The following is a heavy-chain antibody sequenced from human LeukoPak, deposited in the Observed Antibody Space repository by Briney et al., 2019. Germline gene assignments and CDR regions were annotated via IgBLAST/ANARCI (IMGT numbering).Heavy chain of an antibody. CDR1: GFTFSNYA. CDR3: ARVPQAAIYTVPNFDY. CDR2: ISGSG. V-gene: IGHV3-23*01. D-gene: IGHD3-16*01. Sequence: GGSLGLSCAASGFTFSNYAMTWVRQAPGKGLEWLSIISGSGDSVKGQFTISRDNSKNTLYLEMDSLRVEDTAVYYCARVPQAAIYTVPNFDYWGQGTLVTVSS. J-gene: IGHJ4*02.